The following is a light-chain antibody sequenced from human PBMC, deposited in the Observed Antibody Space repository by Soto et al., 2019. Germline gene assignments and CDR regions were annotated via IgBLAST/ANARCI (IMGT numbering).Light chain of an antibody. V-gene: IGLV2-14*01. CDR2: EVT. Sequence: QSALTQPASVSGSPGQSITISCTGTSSDIGSYNYVSWYQQCPGKAPRLLIYEVTNRPSGVSNRFSGSKSGNTASLTISGLQDEDDADYYCCSYRSSRTWVFGGGTKLTVL. J-gene: IGLJ3*02. CDR3: CSYRSSRTWV. CDR1: SSDIGSYNY.